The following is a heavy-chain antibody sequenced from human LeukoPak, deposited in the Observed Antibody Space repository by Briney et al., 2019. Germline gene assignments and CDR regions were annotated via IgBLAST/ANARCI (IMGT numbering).Heavy chain of an antibody. CDR3: ARPGVGSSSWYWFDP. V-gene: IGHV4-39*01. J-gene: IGHJ5*02. CDR2: IYYSGST. CDR1: GGSISSSIYY. D-gene: IGHD6-13*01. Sequence: SETLSLTCTVSGGSISSSIYYWGWIRQPPGKGLEWIGCIYYSGSTYYNPSLKSRVTISVDTSKNQYSLKLSSVTAADTAVYYCARPGVGSSSWYWFDPWGQGTLVTVSS.